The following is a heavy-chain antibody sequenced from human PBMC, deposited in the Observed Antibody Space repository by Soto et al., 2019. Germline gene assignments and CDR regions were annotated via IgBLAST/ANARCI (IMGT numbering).Heavy chain of an antibody. J-gene: IGHJ4*02. Sequence: ASVKVSCKASGYTFTSYAMHWVRQAPGQRLEWMGWINAGNGSTSYAQKFQGRVTMTRDTSTSTVYMELSSLRSEDTAVYYCARDLDYGGKSDGGYWGQGTLVTVSS. CDR3: ARDLDYGGKSDGGY. V-gene: IGHV1-3*01. CDR1: GYTFTSYA. D-gene: IGHD4-17*01. CDR2: INAGNGST.